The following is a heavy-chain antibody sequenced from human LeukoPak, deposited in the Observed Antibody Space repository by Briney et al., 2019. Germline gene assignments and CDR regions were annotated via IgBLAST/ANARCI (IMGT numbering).Heavy chain of an antibody. J-gene: IGHJ5*02. CDR1: GGSISSGGYY. Sequence: PSQTLSLTSTVSGGSISSGGYYWSCIRQHPGKGLEWIGYIYYSGSTYYNPSLKRRVTISVDTSKNQFSLKLSSVTAADTAVYYCARRAGIYCSGGSCDYNWFDPWGQGTLVTVSS. CDR3: ARRAGIYCSGGSCDYNWFDP. CDR2: IYYSGST. D-gene: IGHD2-15*01. V-gene: IGHV4-31*03.